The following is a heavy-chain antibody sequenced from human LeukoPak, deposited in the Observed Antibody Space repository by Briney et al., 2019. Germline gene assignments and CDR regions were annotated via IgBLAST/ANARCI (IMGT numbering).Heavy chain of an antibody. CDR3: ARDLTRYYGSGSYDY. CDR2: INSDGSST. D-gene: IGHD3-10*01. Sequence: PGGSLRLSCAASGFTFSSYWMHWVRQAPGKGLVWVSRINSDGSSTSYADSVKGRFIISRDNAKNTLYLQMNSLRAEDTAVYYCARDLTRYYGSGSYDYWGQGTLVTVSS. J-gene: IGHJ4*02. CDR1: GFTFSSYW. V-gene: IGHV3-74*01.